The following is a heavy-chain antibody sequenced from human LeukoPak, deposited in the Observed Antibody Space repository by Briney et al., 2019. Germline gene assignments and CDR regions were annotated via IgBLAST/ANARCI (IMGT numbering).Heavy chain of an antibody. CDR1: GCTFTSYA. D-gene: IGHD2-21*02. CDR2: IIPIFGAA. Sequence: ASVKVSCKASGCTFTSYAISWVRQAPGQGLEWMGGIIPIFGAANYAQKFQGRVTITADKSTSTSYMELRSLRSEDTAVYYCARSSVVTAMVHLEYWGQGTLVTVSS. V-gene: IGHV1-69*06. CDR3: ARSSVVTAMVHLEY. J-gene: IGHJ4*02.